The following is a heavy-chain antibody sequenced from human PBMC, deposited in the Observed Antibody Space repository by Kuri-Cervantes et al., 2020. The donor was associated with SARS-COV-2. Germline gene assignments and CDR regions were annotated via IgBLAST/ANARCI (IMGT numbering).Heavy chain of an antibody. V-gene: IGHV3-53*01. CDR3: ARSLSAYSYYYYYMDV. CDR1: GFTVSSNY. J-gene: IGHJ6*03. Sequence: GGSLRLSCAASGFTVSSNYMSWVRQAPGKGLEWVSVIYSGGSTYYADSVKGRFTISRDNSKNTLYLQMNSLRAEDTAVYYCARSLSAYSYYYYYMDVWGKGTTVTVSS. CDR2: IYSGGST. D-gene: IGHD2-15*01.